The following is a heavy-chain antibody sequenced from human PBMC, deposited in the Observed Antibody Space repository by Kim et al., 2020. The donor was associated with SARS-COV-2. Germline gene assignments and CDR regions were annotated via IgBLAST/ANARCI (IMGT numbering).Heavy chain of an antibody. J-gene: IGHJ4*02. V-gene: IGHV1-69*01. D-gene: IGHD2-8*01. CDR3: ARGTSLIGPRMLFDY. Sequence: QKFQGRVTITADESTSTAYMELSSLRSEDTAVYYCARGTSLIGPRMLFDYWGQGTLVTVSS.